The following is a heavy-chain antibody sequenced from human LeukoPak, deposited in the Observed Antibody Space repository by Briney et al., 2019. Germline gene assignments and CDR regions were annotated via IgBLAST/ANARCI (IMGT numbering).Heavy chain of an antibody. CDR2: ISYDGSNK. CDR3: ARADLGSCSGGSCYGHY. V-gene: IGHV3-30-3*01. Sequence: GRSLRLSCAASGFTFSSYAIHWVRQAPGKGLEWVAVISYDGSNKYYVDSVKGRFTISRDNSKNTLYLQMNNLRAEDTAVYYCARADLGSCSGGSCYGHYWGQGTLVTVSS. J-gene: IGHJ4*02. CDR1: GFTFSSYA. D-gene: IGHD2-15*01.